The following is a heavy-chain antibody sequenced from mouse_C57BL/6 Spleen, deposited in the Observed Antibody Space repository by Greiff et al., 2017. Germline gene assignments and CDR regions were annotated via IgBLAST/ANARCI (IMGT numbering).Heavy chain of an antibody. D-gene: IGHD1-1*01. CDR3: ARYNYGSSFAMDY. V-gene: IGHV1-82*01. CDR1: GYAFSSSW. CDR2: IYPGDGHT. Sequence: QVQLQQSGPELVKPGASVKISCKASGYAFSSSWMNWVKQRPGKGLEWIGRIYPGDGHTNYNGKFKGKATLTADKSSSTAYMQLSSLTSEDSAVYFCARYNYGSSFAMDYWGPGPSVTASS. J-gene: IGHJ4*01.